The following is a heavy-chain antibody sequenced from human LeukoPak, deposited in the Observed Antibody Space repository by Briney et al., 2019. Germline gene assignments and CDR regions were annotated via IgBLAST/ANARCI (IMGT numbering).Heavy chain of an antibody. Sequence: ASMKVSCKASGYTFTSYAMHWVRQAPGQRLEWMGWINAGNGNTKYSQKFQGRVTITRDTSASTAYMELSSLRSEDTAVYYCARGSGYSGYDPFDYWGQGTLVTVSS. CDR2: INAGNGNT. J-gene: IGHJ4*02. CDR3: ARGSGYSGYDPFDY. CDR1: GYTFTSYA. V-gene: IGHV1-3*01. D-gene: IGHD5-12*01.